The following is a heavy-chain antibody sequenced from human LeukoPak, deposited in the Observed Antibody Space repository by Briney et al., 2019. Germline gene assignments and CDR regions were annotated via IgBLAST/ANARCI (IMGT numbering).Heavy chain of an antibody. D-gene: IGHD2-21*02. CDR1: GGTFSSYA. J-gene: IGHJ3*02. Sequence: ASVKVSCKASGGTFSSYAISWVRQAPGQGLEWMGRIIPILGIANYTQKFQGRVTITADKSTSTAYMELSSLRSEDTAVYYCARSSIVVVTEGNAFDIWGQGTMVTVSS. CDR2: IIPILGIA. CDR3: ARSSIVVVTEGNAFDI. V-gene: IGHV1-69*04.